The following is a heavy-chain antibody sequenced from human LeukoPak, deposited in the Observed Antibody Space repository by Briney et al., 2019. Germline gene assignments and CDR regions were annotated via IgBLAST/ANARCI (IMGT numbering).Heavy chain of an antibody. D-gene: IGHD1-14*01. J-gene: IGHJ6*03. CDR1: GFTFSSYN. V-gene: IGHV3-48*01. Sequence: GGSLRLSCAASGFTFSSYNMNWVRQAPGKGLEWVSYISSSSSTIYSADSVKGRFTISRDNAKNSLYLQMNSLRAEDTAVYYCARDGRIRNVSQGPLAGYMDVWGKGTTVTVSS. CDR2: ISSSSSTI. CDR3: ARDGRIRNVSQGPLAGYMDV.